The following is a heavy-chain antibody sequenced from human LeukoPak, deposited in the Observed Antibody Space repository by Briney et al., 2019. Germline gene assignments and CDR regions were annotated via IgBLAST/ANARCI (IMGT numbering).Heavy chain of an antibody. V-gene: IGHV3-23*01. CDR2: TYSGDTT. CDR1: GFTFSSYW. J-gene: IGHJ4*02. D-gene: IGHD1-14*01. Sequence: GGSLRLSCAASGFTFSSYWMNWVRQAPGKRLEWVSITYSGDTTYYADSVKGRFTISRDNSKNTLYLQMNSLRAEDTAVYYCAKPAKTDYADYWGQGTLVTVSS. CDR3: AKPAKTDYADY.